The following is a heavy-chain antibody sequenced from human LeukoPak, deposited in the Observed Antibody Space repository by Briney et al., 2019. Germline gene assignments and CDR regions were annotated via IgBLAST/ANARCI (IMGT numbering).Heavy chain of an antibody. CDR2: INSDSGST. J-gene: IGHJ5*02. CDR1: GYIFTGYY. Sequence: ASVKVSCKASGYIFTGYYLHWVRQAPGQGLEWMGWINSDSGSTNYAQIFQGRVTMTRDTSISTAYMELSRLRSDDTAVYYCARTRLTYYYGSGSANWFDPWGQGTLVTVSS. D-gene: IGHD3-10*01. V-gene: IGHV1-2*02. CDR3: ARTRLTYYYGSGSANWFDP.